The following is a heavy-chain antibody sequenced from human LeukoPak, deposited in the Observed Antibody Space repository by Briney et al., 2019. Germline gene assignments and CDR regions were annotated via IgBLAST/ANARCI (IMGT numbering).Heavy chain of an antibody. CDR1: GYTFTSYD. V-gene: IGHV1-8*01. Sequence: ASVKVSCKASGYTFTSYDINWVRPATGQGLEWMGWMNPNSGNTGYAQKFQGRVTMTRNTSISTAYMELSSLRSEDTAVYYCARGEAVTAMVTYYYYGMDVWGQGTTVTVSS. J-gene: IGHJ6*02. CDR3: ARGEAVTAMVTYYYYGMDV. D-gene: IGHD5-18*01. CDR2: MNPNSGNT.